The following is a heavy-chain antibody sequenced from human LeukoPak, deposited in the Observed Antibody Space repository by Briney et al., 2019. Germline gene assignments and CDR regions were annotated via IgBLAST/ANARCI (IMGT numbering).Heavy chain of an antibody. Sequence: ASVKVSCKASGGTFSSYAISWVRQAPGQGLEWMGGIIPIFGTANYAQKFQGRVTITADKSTSTAYMELSSLRSEDTAVYYCARSDTAMVDWGYYYYYMDVWGKGTTVTVSS. V-gene: IGHV1-69*06. CDR1: GGTFSSYA. CDR2: IIPIFGTA. D-gene: IGHD5-18*01. CDR3: ARSDTAMVDWGYYYYYMDV. J-gene: IGHJ6*03.